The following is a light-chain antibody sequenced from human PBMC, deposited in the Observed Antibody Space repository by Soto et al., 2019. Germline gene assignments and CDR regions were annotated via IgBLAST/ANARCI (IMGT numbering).Light chain of an antibody. CDR3: QQYNNWPLT. Sequence: EVVMMQSRATLPVSAGERTSLSCTASQSVSSDLAWYEQKPGQAPRLLIYGASTRATGIPARFSGSGSGTEFTLTISSLQSEDFVVYYSQQYNNWPLTVGGGTKVDIK. CDR2: GAS. CDR1: QSVSSD. V-gene: IGKV3-15*01. J-gene: IGKJ4*01.